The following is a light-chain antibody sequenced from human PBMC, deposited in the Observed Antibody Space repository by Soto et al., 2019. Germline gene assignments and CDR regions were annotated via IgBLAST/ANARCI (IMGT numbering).Light chain of an antibody. Sequence: DIQMTQSPSSLSASVGDRVTITCRASQSISNYVNWYQHKPGKAPKLLISAASTLRSGVPSRFSGSGAGTDFTLSISSLQPADFAAYYCQQTYSTPWTFGQGTKVEIK. V-gene: IGKV1-39*01. J-gene: IGKJ1*01. CDR1: QSISNY. CDR2: AAS. CDR3: QQTYSTPWT.